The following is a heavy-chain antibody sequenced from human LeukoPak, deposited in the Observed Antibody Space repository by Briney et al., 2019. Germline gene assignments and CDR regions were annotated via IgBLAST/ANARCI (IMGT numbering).Heavy chain of an antibody. CDR1: GYTFTGYY. CDR3: ARDIAAANINWFDP. D-gene: IGHD6-13*01. V-gene: IGHV1-2*02. J-gene: IGHJ5*02. CDR2: INPNSGGT. Sequence: GASVKVSCKASGYTFTGYYMHWVRQAPGQGLEWMGWINPNSGGTNYAQKFQGRVTMTRDTSISTAYMELSRLRSDDTAVYYCARDIAAANINWFDPWGQGTLVTVSS.